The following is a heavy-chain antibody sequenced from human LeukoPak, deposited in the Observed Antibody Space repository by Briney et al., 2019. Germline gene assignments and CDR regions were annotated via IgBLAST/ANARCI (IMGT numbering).Heavy chain of an antibody. V-gene: IGHV3-64*01. Sequence: PGGSLRLSCAASGFTFSSYAMHWVRQAPGKGLEYVSAISSNGGATYYANSVKGRFTISRDNSKNTLYLQMNSLRGEDTAVYYCARDLSAVAVDYWGQGTLVTVSS. CDR1: GFTFSSYA. CDR2: ISSNGGAT. J-gene: IGHJ4*02. D-gene: IGHD6-19*01. CDR3: ARDLSAVAVDY.